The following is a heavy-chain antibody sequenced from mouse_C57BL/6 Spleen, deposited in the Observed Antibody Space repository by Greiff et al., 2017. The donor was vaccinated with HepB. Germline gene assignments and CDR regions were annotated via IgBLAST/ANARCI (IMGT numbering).Heavy chain of an antibody. Sequence: QVQLKESGAELVRPGASVTLSCKASGYTFTDYEMHWVKQTPVHGLEWIGAIDPETGGTAYNQKFQGKAILTADKSSSTAYMELRSLTSEDSAVYYCTGGWDPYGSRPYYWGQGTTLTVSS. J-gene: IGHJ2*01. CDR3: TGGWDPYGSRPYY. D-gene: IGHD1-1*01. V-gene: IGHV1-15*01. CDR1: GYTFTDYE. CDR2: IDPETGGT.